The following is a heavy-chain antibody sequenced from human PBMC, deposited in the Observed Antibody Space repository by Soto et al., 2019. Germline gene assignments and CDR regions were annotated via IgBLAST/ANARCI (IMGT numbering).Heavy chain of an antibody. CDR1: GFTFSSYS. V-gene: IGHV3-21*01. J-gene: IGHJ6*02. Sequence: GGSLRLSCAASGFTFSSYSMNWVRQAPGKGLEWVSSISSSSSYIYYADSVKGRFTISRDNAKNSLYLQMNSLRAEDTAVYYSASITIFGVVKETGMDVWGQGTTVTVSS. CDR3: ASITIFGVVKETGMDV. CDR2: ISSSSSYI. D-gene: IGHD3-3*01.